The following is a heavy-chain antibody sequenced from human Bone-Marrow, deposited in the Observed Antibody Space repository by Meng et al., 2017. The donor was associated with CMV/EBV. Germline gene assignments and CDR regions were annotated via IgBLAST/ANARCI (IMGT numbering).Heavy chain of an antibody. CDR1: GFTFSSYA. CDR2: ISSNGGST. V-gene: IGHV3-64*02. D-gene: IGHD4-11*01. J-gene: IGHJ4*02. Sequence: GESLKISCAASGFTFSSYAMHWVRQAPGKGLEYVSAISSNGGSTYYADSVKGRFTISRDNSKNTLYLQMGSLRAEDMAVYYCARPPVGLTTTTGRVDYWGQGTLVTVSS. CDR3: ARPPVGLTTTTGRVDY.